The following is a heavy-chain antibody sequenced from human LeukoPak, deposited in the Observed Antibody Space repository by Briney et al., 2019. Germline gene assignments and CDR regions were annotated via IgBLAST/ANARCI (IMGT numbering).Heavy chain of an antibody. Sequence: SVKVSCKASGGTFSSYAISWVRQAPGQGLEWMGGIIPIFGTANYAQKFQGRVTITADESTSTAYMELSSLRSEDTAVYYCARGQYYDFWSGYYPYYFDYWGQGTLATVSS. V-gene: IGHV1-69*13. CDR1: GGTFSSYA. D-gene: IGHD3-3*01. J-gene: IGHJ4*02. CDR3: ARGQYYDFWSGYYPYYFDY. CDR2: IIPIFGTA.